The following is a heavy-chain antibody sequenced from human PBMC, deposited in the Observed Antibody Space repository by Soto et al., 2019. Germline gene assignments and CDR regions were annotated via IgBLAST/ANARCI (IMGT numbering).Heavy chain of an antibody. CDR3: ARDRHGSDWYTYYFYTLAV. Sequence: PGGSLRLSCAASGFIFSDYAMTWVRQAPGKGLEWFSGISGSGESIYYVDSVEGRFTISRDNSKNTLYLQMNSLRGEDTAVYYCARDRHGSDWYTYYFYTLAVWGQGTTVTVSS. J-gene: IGHJ6*02. CDR2: ISGSGESI. V-gene: IGHV3-23*01. D-gene: IGHD6-13*01. CDR1: GFIFSDYA.